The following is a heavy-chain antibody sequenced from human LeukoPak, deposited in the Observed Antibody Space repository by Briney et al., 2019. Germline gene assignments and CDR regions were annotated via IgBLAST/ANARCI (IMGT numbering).Heavy chain of an antibody. CDR1: GYSFTSYW. D-gene: IGHD6-6*01. CDR2: IYPGDSDT. CDR3: ARVGYSSSSFYSFYFDY. V-gene: IGHV5-51*01. J-gene: IGHJ4*02. Sequence: GESLKISCKGSGYSFTSYWIGWVCQMPGKGLEWMGIIYPGDSDTRYSPSFQGQVTISADKSISTAYLQWSSLKASDTAMYYCARVGYSSSSFYSFYFDYWGQGTLVTVSS.